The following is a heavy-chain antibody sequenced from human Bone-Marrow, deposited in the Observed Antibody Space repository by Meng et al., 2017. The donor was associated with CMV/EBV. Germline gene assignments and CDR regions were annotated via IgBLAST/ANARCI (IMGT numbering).Heavy chain of an antibody. CDR3: ARVRYHFWSGYYTARLFDY. Sequence: ASVKVSCEASGYTFSSYDINWVRQATGQGLEWMGWMNPNSGNTGYAQKFQGRVTMTRNTSISTAYMELSSLRSEDTAVYYCARVRYHFWSGYYTARLFDYWGQGTLDTVSS. J-gene: IGHJ4*02. V-gene: IGHV1-8*01. CDR2: MNPNSGNT. CDR1: GYTFSSYD. D-gene: IGHD3-3*01.